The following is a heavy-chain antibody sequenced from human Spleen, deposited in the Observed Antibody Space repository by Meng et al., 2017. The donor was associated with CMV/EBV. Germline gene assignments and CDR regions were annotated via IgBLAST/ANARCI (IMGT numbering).Heavy chain of an antibody. D-gene: IGHD4-11*01. CDR1: GFTFNTYW. Sequence: GESLKISCAASGFTFNTYWMTWVRLTPGKGLEWVANIKEDGSENYYVDSVKGRFTISRDNAKNSLYLQMNSLRAEDTAMYYCATTVTTWEDYWGQGTLVTVSS. V-gene: IGHV3-7*01. CDR3: ATTVTTWEDY. J-gene: IGHJ4*02. CDR2: IKEDGSEN.